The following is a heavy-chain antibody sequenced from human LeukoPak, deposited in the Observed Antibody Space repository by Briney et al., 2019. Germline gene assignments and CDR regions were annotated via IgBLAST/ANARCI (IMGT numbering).Heavy chain of an antibody. V-gene: IGHV1-18*01. Sequence: ASVKVSCKASGYTFTSYGISWVRQAPGQGLEWMGWISAYNGNTNYAQKLQGRVTMTTDTSTSTAYMELRSLRSDDTAVYYCARGELYDSSGWDAFDIWGQGTMVTVSS. CDR1: GYTFTSYG. CDR2: ISAYNGNT. CDR3: ARGELYDSSGWDAFDI. D-gene: IGHD3-22*01. J-gene: IGHJ3*02.